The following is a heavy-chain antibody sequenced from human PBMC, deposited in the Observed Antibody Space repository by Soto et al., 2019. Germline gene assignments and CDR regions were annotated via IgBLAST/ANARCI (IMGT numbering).Heavy chain of an antibody. D-gene: IGHD5-12*01. CDR3: AKKAPRGYSGYDFSYHYYYGMDV. Sequence: GASVKVSCKASGVTFSSYAISWVRQAPGQGLEWMGGIIPIFGTANYAQKFQGRVTITADESTSTAYMELSSLRSEDTAVYYCAKKAPRGYSGYDFSYHYYYGMDVWGQGTTVTVSS. J-gene: IGHJ6*02. CDR2: IIPIFGTA. CDR1: GVTFSSYA. V-gene: IGHV1-69*13.